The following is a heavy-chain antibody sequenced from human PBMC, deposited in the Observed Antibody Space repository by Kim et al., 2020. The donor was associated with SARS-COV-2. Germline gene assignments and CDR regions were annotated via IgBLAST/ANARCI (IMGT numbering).Heavy chain of an antibody. Sequence: GGSLRLSCKASGFAFSRHAMNWVRQAPGKGLEWVSAISGLKTNTYYAESVRGRFTISRDNAKNSVYLEMSGLRPEDTALYYCARWRGSRGVCDKSECDNSALDVWGQGTTVIVSS. CDR3: ARWRGSRGVCDKSECDNSALDV. CDR2: ISGLKTNT. CDR1: GFAFSRHA. V-gene: IGHV3-21*01. J-gene: IGHJ6*02. D-gene: IGHD3-10*01.